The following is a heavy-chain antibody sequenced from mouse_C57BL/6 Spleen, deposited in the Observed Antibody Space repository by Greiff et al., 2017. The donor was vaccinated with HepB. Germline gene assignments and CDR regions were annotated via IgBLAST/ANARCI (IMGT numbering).Heavy chain of an antibody. CDR3: ARSGGGYYGNFAY. J-gene: IGHJ3*01. V-gene: IGHV1-19*01. CDR1: GYTFTDYY. CDR2: INPYNGGT. D-gene: IGHD2-3*01. Sequence: EVQLVESGPVLVKPGASVKMSCKASGYTFTDYYMNWVKQSHGKSLEWIGVINPYNGGTSYNQKFKGKATLTVYKSSSTAYMELNSLTSEDSAVYYCARSGGGYYGNFAYWGQGTLVTVSA.